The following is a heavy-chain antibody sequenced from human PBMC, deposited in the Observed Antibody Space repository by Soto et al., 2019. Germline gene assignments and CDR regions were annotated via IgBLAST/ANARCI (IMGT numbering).Heavy chain of an antibody. CDR2: ITDSSSTI. V-gene: IGHV3-48*01. CDR1: GFTFSTYN. CDR3: ATSIMGALDY. Sequence: PGGSLRLSCATSGFTFSTYNMNWVRQAPGRGLEWVSYITDSSSTIQYADSVKGRFTISRDNSKNTLYLQMDSLRAEDTAQYYCATSIMGALDYWGQGTLVTVSS. D-gene: IGHD1-26*01. J-gene: IGHJ4*02.